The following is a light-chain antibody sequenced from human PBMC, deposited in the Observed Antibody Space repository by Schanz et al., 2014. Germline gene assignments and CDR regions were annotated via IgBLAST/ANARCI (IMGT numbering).Light chain of an antibody. Sequence: QSVLTQPPSASGTPGQRVTISCAGSSSNIGSNTVNWYQQLPGMAPKLLIYSNNQRPSGVPDRFSGSKSGYTASLTISGLQTEDEDDYYCSSYTSSSTVVFGGGTKLTVL. J-gene: IGLJ2*01. CDR1: SSNIGSNT. CDR2: SNN. CDR3: SSYTSSSTVV. V-gene: IGLV1-44*01.